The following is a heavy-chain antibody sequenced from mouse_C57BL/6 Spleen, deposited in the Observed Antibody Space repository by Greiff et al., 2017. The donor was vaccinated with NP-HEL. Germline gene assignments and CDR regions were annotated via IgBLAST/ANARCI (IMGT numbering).Heavy chain of an antibody. D-gene: IGHD2-3*01. Sequence: VQGVESGGGLVKPGGSLKLSCAASGFTFSDYGMHWVRQAPEKGLEWVAYISSGSSTIYYADTVKGRFTISRDNAKNTLFLQMTSLRSEDTAMYYCARGDGYLLYAMDYWGQGTSVTVSS. CDR2: ISSGSSTI. CDR3: ARGDGYLLYAMDY. J-gene: IGHJ4*01. V-gene: IGHV5-17*01. CDR1: GFTFSDYG.